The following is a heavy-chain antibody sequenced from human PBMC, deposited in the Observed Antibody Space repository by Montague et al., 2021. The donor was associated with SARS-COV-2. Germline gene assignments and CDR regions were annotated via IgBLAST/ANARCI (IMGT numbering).Heavy chain of an antibody. CDR3: ARMVYPRVATDFRDDFDV. D-gene: IGHD2-21*02. V-gene: IGHV2-70*11. Sequence: PALVKTTQTLTLTCAFSGFSLIDNGMSVAWIRQPPGKALELLARIDWDDDEYFNIALKTRLTISKDTSKNQVVLTVTNVDPVDTATYYCARMVYPRVATDFRDDFDVWGQGTMVTVSS. CDR2: IDWDDDE. J-gene: IGHJ3*01. CDR1: GFSLIDNGMS.